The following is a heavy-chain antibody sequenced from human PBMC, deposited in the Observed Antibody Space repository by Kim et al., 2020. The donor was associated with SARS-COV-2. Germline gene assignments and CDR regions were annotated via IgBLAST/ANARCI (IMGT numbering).Heavy chain of an antibody. D-gene: IGHD6-13*01. CDR1: GGTFSSYA. CDR3: ASYSSSWTNDYYYYYGMDV. Sequence: SVKVSCKASGGTFSSYAISWVRQAPGQGLEWMGGIIPIFGTANYAQKFQGRVTITADESTSTAYMELSSLRSEDTAVYYCASYSSSWTNDYYYYYGMDVWGQGTTVTVSS. CDR2: IIPIFGTA. V-gene: IGHV1-69*13. J-gene: IGHJ6*02.